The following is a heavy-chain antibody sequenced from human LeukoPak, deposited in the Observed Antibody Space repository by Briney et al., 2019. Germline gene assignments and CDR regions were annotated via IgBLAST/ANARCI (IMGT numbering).Heavy chain of an antibody. V-gene: IGHV3-48*01. J-gene: IGHJ4*02. D-gene: IGHD1-26*01. Sequence: GGSLRLSCAASGFTFSSYAMSWVRQAPGKGLEWVSYISSSSSTIYYADSVKGRFTISRDNAKNSLYLQMNSLRAEDTAVYYCAYSGSYTGHWGQGTLVTVSS. CDR1: GFTFSSYA. CDR2: ISSSSSTI. CDR3: AYSGSYTGH.